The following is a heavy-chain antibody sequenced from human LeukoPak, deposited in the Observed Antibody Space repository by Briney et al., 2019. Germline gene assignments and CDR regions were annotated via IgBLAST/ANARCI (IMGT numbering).Heavy chain of an antibody. CDR2: ISGSGGST. V-gene: IGHV3-23*01. CDR3: AKERGYGYNHIDY. J-gene: IGHJ4*02. Sequence: RGSLRLSCEASGFPFSSYAMNWVCQAPGKGLEWVSTISGSGGSTYYADSVKGRFTISRDKSKNTVHLQMNSLRAEDTAVYYCAKERGYGYNHIDYWGQGTLVIVSS. D-gene: IGHD5-24*01. CDR1: GFPFSSYA.